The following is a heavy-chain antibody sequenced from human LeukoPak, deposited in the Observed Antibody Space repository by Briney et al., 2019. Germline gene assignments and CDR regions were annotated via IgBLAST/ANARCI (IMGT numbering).Heavy chain of an antibody. CDR1: GFTFSSYE. CDR3: ARDERGYSYGNYFDY. J-gene: IGHJ4*02. V-gene: IGHV3-48*03. D-gene: IGHD5-18*01. CDR2: ISSSGSTI. Sequence: GGSLRLSCAASGFTFSSYEMNWVRQAPGKGLEWVSYISSSGSTIYYADSVKGRFTISRDNAKNSLYLQMNNLRAEDTAVYYCARDERGYSYGNYFDYWGQGTLVTVSS.